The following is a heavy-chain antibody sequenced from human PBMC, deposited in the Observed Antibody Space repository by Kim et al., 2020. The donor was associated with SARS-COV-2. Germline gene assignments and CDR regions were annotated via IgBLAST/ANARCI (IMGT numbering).Heavy chain of an antibody. Sequence: GESLKISCKASGYSFTNYGIGWVRQMPGKGLEWMAILYPGDSETHYSPSFKGQVTVSADNSVTTAYLQWSSLTASDTAIFYCTRRPRRSSSAEWGFNYWG. V-gene: IGHV5-51*01. CDR2: LYPGDSET. J-gene: IGHJ4*01. CDR3: TRRPRRSSSAEWGFNY. CDR1: GYSFTNYG. D-gene: IGHD6-13*01.